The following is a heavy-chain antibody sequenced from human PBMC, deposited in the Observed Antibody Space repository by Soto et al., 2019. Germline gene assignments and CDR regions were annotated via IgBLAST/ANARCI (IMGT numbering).Heavy chain of an antibody. CDR3: ARDEGIAAAGTGYYYYGMDV. J-gene: IGHJ6*02. V-gene: IGHV1-18*01. CDR2: ISAYNGNT. CDR1: GYTFTSYG. D-gene: IGHD6-13*01. Sequence: GASVKVSCKASGYTFTSYGISWVRQAPGQGLEWMGWISAYNGNTNYAQKLQGRVTMTTDTSTSTAYMELRSLRSDDTAVYYCARDEGIAAAGTGYYYYGMDVWGQGTTVTVSS.